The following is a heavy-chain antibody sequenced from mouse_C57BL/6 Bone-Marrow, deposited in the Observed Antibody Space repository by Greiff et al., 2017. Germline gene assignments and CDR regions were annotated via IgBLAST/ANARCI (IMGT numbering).Heavy chain of an antibody. Sequence: VHLVESGAELVRPGASVKLSCKASGYTFTSYGISWVKQRTGQGLEWIGEIYPRSGNTYYNEKFKGKATLTADKSSSTAYMELRSLTSEDSAVYYCARSEDGYCFDYWGQGTTLTVSS. J-gene: IGHJ2*01. V-gene: IGHV1-81*01. CDR1: GYTFTSYG. D-gene: IGHD2-3*01. CDR3: ARSEDGYCFDY. CDR2: IYPRSGNT.